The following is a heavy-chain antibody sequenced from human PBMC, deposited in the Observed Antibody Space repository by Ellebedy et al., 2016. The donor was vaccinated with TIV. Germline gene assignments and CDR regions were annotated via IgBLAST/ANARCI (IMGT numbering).Heavy chain of an antibody. CDR2: IKQDGSEK. CDR1: GFTFSSYW. CDR3: ARADLDYDIVTGYNH. D-gene: IGHD3-9*01. J-gene: IGHJ4*02. Sequence: PGGSLRLSCAASGFTFSSYWMSWVRQAPGKGLEWVANIKQDGSEKYFVDSVKGRFTISRDNAKNSLYLQMKSLRAEDTAVYYCARADLDYDIVTGYNHWGQGTLVTVSS. V-gene: IGHV3-7*01.